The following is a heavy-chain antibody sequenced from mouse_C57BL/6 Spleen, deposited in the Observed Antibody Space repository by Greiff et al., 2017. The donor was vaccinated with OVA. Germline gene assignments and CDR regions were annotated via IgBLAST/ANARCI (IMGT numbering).Heavy chain of an antibody. CDR1: GFSLTSYG. Sequence: VHLVESGPGLVQPSQSLSITCTVSGFSLTSYGVHWVRQSPGKGLEWLGVIWRGGSTDYNAAFMYRLSITKDNSKSQVLFKMNSLQADDTAIYYCATNYYGSSLGFWGQGTTLTVSS. J-gene: IGHJ2*01. CDR2: IWRGGST. V-gene: IGHV2-5*01. D-gene: IGHD1-1*01. CDR3: ATNYYGSSLGF.